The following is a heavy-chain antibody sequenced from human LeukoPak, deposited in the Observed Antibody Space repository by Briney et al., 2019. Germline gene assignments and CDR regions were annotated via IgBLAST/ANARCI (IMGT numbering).Heavy chain of an antibody. CDR1: GFTFSSYW. D-gene: IGHD3-16*01. Sequence: PGGSLRLSCAASGFTFSSYWMSWVRQAPGKGLEWVANIKQDGSEKYYVDSVKGRFTISRDDAKNSLYLQMNSLRAEDTAVYYCARIMITFGGPSGWFDPWGQGTLVTVSS. V-gene: IGHV3-7*03. CDR2: IKQDGSEK. J-gene: IGHJ5*02. CDR3: ARIMITFGGPSGWFDP.